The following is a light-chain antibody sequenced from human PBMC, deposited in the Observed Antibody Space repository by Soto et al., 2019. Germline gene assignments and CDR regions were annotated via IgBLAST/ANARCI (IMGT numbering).Light chain of an antibody. J-gene: IGKJ1*01. CDR2: EAS. V-gene: IGKV1-5*03. CDR3: QQYNGYPWT. Sequence: DIPMTQSPSTLSASIGDRVTITCRASRSVTTWLAWYQQKPGKAPKLLIYEASTLEGGVPSRFSGSGSGTEFTLTISSLQPDDFATYYCQQYNGYPWTFGQGTKVEIK. CDR1: RSVTTW.